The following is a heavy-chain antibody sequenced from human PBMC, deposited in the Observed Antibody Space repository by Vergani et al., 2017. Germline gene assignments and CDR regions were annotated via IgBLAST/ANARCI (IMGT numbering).Heavy chain of an antibody. V-gene: IGHV3-48*04. CDR2: ISSSSSTI. CDR1: GFPFSSYS. J-gene: IGHJ4*02. Sequence: EVQLVESGGGLVQPGGSLRLSCAASGFPFSSYSMNWVRQAPGKGLEWVSYISSSSSTIYYADSVKGRFTISRDNAKNSLYLQMNSLRAEDTAVYYCARDPHPYSSSWYSAYWGQGTLVTVSS. D-gene: IGHD6-13*01. CDR3: ARDPHPYSSSWYSAY.